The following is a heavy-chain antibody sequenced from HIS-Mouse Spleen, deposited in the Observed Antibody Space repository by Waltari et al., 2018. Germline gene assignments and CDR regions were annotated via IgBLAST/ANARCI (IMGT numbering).Heavy chain of an antibody. Sequence: QVQLVQSGAEVKKPGASVKVSCKASGYTFTGYYMHWVRQAPGQGLEWMGWINPNSVGTNYAQKFQGRVTMTRDTSISTAYMELSRLRSDDTAVYYCARVYSSSWRGFDYWGQGTLVTVSS. V-gene: IGHV1-2*02. D-gene: IGHD6-6*01. J-gene: IGHJ4*02. CDR2: INPNSVGT. CDR3: ARVYSSSWRGFDY. CDR1: GYTFTGYY.